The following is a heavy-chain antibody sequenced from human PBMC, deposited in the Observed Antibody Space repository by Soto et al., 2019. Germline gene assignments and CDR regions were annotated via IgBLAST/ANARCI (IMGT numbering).Heavy chain of an antibody. V-gene: IGHV3-23*01. J-gene: IGHJ4*02. CDR3: ATESIAARAAFDC. CDR1: GFTFSSYA. Sequence: EVQLLESGGGLVQPGGSLRLSCAASGFTFSSYAMSWVRQAPGKGLEWVSAISGSGGSTYYADSVKGRFTISRDNSKNTLYLQINSLRAEDTAVYYSATESIAARAAFDCWGQGTLVTVSS. CDR2: ISGSGGST. D-gene: IGHD6-6*01.